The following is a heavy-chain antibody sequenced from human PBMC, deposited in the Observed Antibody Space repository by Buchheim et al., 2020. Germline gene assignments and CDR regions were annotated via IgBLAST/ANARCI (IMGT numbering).Heavy chain of an antibody. D-gene: IGHD2-15*01. CDR1: GGSFSDYY. CDR2: INHSGST. V-gene: IGHV4-34*01. Sequence: QVQLQQWGAGLLKPSETLSLTCAVYGGSFSDYYWSWIRQPPGKGLEWIGEINHSGSTNYNPSLKSRVTISVDTSKNQFSLKLSSVTAADTAVYYCARGSTPAALFQHWGQGTL. J-gene: IGHJ1*01. CDR3: ARGSTPAALFQH.